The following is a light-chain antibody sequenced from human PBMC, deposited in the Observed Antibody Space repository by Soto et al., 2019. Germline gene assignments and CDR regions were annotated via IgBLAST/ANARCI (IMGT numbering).Light chain of an antibody. CDR2: AAS. J-gene: IGKJ1*01. CDR1: QSVDNN. V-gene: IGKV3-15*01. Sequence: EIVMTQSPSTLSASPGERATLSCRASQSVDNNLAWYQQQPGQAPRLLVYAASTRPTGLPARYSGSGSGTEFTLTISSLQSEDFAVYYCQQYNDWPQTFGQGTKVEIK. CDR3: QQYNDWPQT.